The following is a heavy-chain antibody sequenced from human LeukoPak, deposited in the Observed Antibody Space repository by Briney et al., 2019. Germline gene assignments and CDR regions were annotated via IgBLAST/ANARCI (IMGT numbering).Heavy chain of an antibody. J-gene: IGHJ3*02. CDR3: ARPRDGYNLDAFDI. D-gene: IGHD5-24*01. V-gene: IGHV1-24*01. CDR2: FDPEDGET. CDR1: GYTLTELS. Sequence: ASVKVSCKVSGYTLTELSMHWVRQAPGRGLEWMGGFDPEDGETIYAQKFQGRVTMTEDTSTDTAYMELSSLRSEDTAVYYCARPRDGYNLDAFDIWGQGTMVTVSS.